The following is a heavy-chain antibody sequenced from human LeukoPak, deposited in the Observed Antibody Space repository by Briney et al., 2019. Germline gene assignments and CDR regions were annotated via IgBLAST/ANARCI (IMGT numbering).Heavy chain of an antibody. V-gene: IGHV3-66*01. CDR3: ARARWLRAHYYYYGMDV. CDR1: GFTFSSCA. J-gene: IGHJ6*02. D-gene: IGHD5-12*01. CDR2: IYSGGST. Sequence: GGSLRLSCAASGFTFSSCAMSWVRQAPGKGLEWVSVIYSGGSTYYADSVKGRFTISRDNSKNTLYLQMNSLRAEDTAVYYCARARWLRAHYYYYGMDVWGQGTTVTVSS.